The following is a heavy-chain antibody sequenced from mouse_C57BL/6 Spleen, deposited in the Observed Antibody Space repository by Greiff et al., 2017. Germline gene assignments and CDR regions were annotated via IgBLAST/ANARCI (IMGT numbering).Heavy chain of an antibody. J-gene: IGHJ3*01. V-gene: IGHV14-4*01. Sequence: VQLKESGAELVRPGASVKLSCTASGFNIKDDYMHWVKQRPEQGLEWIGWIDPENGDTEYASKFQGKATITADTSSNTAYLQLSSLTSEDTAVYYCTTGYVFAYWGQGTLVTVSA. CDR3: TTGYVFAY. CDR1: GFNIKDDY. CDR2: IDPENGDT. D-gene: IGHD2-2*01.